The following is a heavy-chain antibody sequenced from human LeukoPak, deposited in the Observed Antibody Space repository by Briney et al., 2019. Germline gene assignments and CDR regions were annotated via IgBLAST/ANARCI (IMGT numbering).Heavy chain of an antibody. Sequence: GGSLRLSCAASGFTFSGSAMHWVRQASGKGLEWVGRIRSKANSYATAYAASVKGRFTISRDDSKNTAYLQMNSLKTEDTAVYYCTTTLVGYCSRGSCSDYWGQGTLVTVSS. J-gene: IGHJ4*02. D-gene: IGHD2-15*01. CDR3: TTTLVGYCSRGSCSDY. CDR2: IRSKANSYAT. V-gene: IGHV3-73*01. CDR1: GFTFSGSA.